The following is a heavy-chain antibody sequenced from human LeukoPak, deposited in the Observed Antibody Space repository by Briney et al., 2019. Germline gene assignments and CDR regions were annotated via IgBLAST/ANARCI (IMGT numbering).Heavy chain of an antibody. CDR1: GFIFSSYS. CDR2: ISSSSSTI. D-gene: IGHD4-11*01. CDR3: ARDQTTLDY. J-gene: IGHJ4*02. Sequence: SGGSLRLSCAASGFIFSSYSINWVRQAPGKGLEWVSYISSSSSTIYYADSVKGRFTISRDNAKSSLYLQMNSLRAEDTAVYYCARDQTTLDYWGQGTLVTVSS. V-gene: IGHV3-48*04.